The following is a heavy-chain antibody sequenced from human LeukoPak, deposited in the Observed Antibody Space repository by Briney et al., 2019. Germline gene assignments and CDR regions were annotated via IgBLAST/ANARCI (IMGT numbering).Heavy chain of an antibody. D-gene: IGHD1-26*01. CDR2: IIPIFGTA. CDR3: ARVEGANSFDY. V-gene: IGHV1-69*05. CDR1: GGTFSSYA. J-gene: IGHJ4*02. Sequence: GASVKVSCKASGGTFSSYAISWVRQAPGQGLEWMGGIIPIFGTANYAQKFQGRVTITTDESTSTAYMELSNLRSEDTAVYYCARVEGANSFDYWGQGTLVTVSS.